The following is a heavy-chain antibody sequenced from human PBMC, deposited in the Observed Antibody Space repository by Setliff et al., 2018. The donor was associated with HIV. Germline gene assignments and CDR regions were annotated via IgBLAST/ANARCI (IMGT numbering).Heavy chain of an antibody. Sequence: ASVKVSCKASGYTFTSYAMHWVRQAPGQRLEWMGWINAGNGNTKYSQKFQGRVTITRDTSASTAYMELSSLRSEDTAVYHCAREIRNYDFWSGYWEDHYFDSWGQGTLVTVSS. CDR2: INAGNGNT. D-gene: IGHD3-3*01. CDR3: AREIRNYDFWSGYWEDHYFDS. CDR1: GYTFTSYA. V-gene: IGHV1-3*01. J-gene: IGHJ4*02.